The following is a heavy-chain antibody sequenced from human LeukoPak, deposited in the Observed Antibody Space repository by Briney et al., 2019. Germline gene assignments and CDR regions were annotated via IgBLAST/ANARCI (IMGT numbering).Heavy chain of an antibody. CDR3: ARRFRTGGDLHHDAYDV. CDR2: VYYIGKP. CDR1: GGSISDYF. J-gene: IGHJ3*01. D-gene: IGHD3-16*01. V-gene: IGHV4-59*12. Sequence: SETLSLTCSVSGGSISDYFWGWIRQPPGKGLVWIGHVYYIGKPTCSPSLESRVSISVDTSKNQFSLELTSVTAADTAVYYCARRFRTGGDLHHDAYDVWGQGTVVTVSS.